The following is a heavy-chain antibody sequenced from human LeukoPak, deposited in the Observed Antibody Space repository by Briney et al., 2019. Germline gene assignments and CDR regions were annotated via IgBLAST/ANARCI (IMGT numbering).Heavy chain of an antibody. J-gene: IGHJ4*02. CDR2: IYHSGST. Sequence: SETLSLTCAVSGGSISSSNWWSWVRQPPGKGLEWIGEIYHSGSTNYNPSLKSRVTISVDKSKNQFSLKLSSVTAADTAVYYCARVVGKSGSYPFDYWGQGTLVTVSS. CDR3: ARVVGKSGSYPFDY. V-gene: IGHV4-4*02. CDR1: GGSISSSNW. D-gene: IGHD1-26*01.